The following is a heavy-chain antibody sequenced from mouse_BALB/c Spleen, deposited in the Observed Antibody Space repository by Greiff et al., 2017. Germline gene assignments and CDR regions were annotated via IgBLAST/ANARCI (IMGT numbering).Heavy chain of an antibody. CDR3: ARVLYDYDGAWFAY. J-gene: IGHJ3*01. V-gene: IGHV1S81*02. CDR2: INPSNGGT. Sequence: VQLQESGAELVKPGASVKLSCKASGYTFTSYYMYWVKQRPGQGLEWIGEINPSNGGTNFNEKFKSKATLTVDKSSSTAYMQLSSLTSEDSAVYYCARVLYDYDGAWFAYWGQGTLVTVSA. D-gene: IGHD2-4*01. CDR1: GYTFTSYY.